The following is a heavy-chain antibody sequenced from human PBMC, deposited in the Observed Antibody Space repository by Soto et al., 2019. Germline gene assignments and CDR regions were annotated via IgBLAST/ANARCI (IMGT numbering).Heavy chain of an antibody. J-gene: IGHJ4*02. CDR1: GGSIRSPNFS. Sequence: SETLSLTCTVIGGSIRSPNFSWNWIRQPPGKGLEWIGYIYYSGSTYYNPSLKSRVTISVDTSKNQFFLKLSSVTAADTAVYYCARDTDTTMVIDYWGQGTLVTVSS. V-gene: IGHV4-30-4*01. D-gene: IGHD5-18*01. CDR2: IYYSGST. CDR3: ARDTDTTMVIDY.